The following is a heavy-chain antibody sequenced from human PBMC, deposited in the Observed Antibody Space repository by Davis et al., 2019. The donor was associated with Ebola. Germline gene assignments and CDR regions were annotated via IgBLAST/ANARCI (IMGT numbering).Heavy chain of an antibody. CDR3: ARGRAARRGWWFDP. Sequence: AASVKVSCKASGGTFSSYAISWVRQAPGQGLEWMGRIIPILGIANYAQKFQGRVTITADKSTSTAYMELSSLRSEDTAVYYCARGRAARRGWWFDPWGQGTLVTVSS. D-gene: IGHD6-6*01. J-gene: IGHJ5*02. CDR2: IIPILGIA. V-gene: IGHV1-69*04. CDR1: GGTFSSYA.